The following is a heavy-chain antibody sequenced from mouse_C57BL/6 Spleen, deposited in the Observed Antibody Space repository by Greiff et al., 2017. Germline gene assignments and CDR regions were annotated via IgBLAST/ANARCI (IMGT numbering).Heavy chain of an antibody. Sequence: VQLQQSGPELVKPGASVKISCKASGYAFSSSWMNWVKQRPGKGLEWIGRIYPGDGDTNYNGKFKGKATLTADKSSSTAYMQLSSLTSEDSAVYFCARLGDGNYGYAMDYWGQGTSVTVSS. D-gene: IGHD2-1*01. CDR3: ARLGDGNYGYAMDY. CDR1: GYAFSSSW. J-gene: IGHJ4*01. CDR2: IYPGDGDT. V-gene: IGHV1-82*01.